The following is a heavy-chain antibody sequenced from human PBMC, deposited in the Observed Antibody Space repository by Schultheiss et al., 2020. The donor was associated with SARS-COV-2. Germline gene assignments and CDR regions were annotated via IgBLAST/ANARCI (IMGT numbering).Heavy chain of an antibody. J-gene: IGHJ4*02. Sequence: SQTLSLTCTVSGGSISSYYWSWIRQPAGKGLEWIGRIYTSGSTNYNPSLKSRVTISVDTSKNQFSLKLSSVTAADTAVYYCAGGWDTAMGDYWGQGTLVTVSS. CDR1: GGSISSYY. CDR3: AGGWDTAMGDY. D-gene: IGHD5-18*01. V-gene: IGHV4-4*07. CDR2: IYTSGST.